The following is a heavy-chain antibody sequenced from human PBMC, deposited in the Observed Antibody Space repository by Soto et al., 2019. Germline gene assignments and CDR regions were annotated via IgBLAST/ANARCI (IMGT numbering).Heavy chain of an antibody. Sequence: QVQLQQWGAGLLKPSETLSLTCAVYGGSFSGYYWSWIRQPPGKGLEWIGEINHSGSTNYNPSLKSRVTISVDTSKNQFSLKLSSVTAADTAVYYCARDDYSNFRIAYWGQGTLVTDSS. J-gene: IGHJ4*02. CDR1: GGSFSGYY. D-gene: IGHD4-4*01. V-gene: IGHV4-34*01. CDR3: ARDDYSNFRIAY. CDR2: INHSGST.